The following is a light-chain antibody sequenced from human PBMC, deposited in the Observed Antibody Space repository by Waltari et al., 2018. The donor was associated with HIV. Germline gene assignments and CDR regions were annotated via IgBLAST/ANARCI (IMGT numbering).Light chain of an antibody. Sequence: QSALTQPASVSGSPGQSITMSCTGTSSDIGTSNFVSWYQQHPAKAPKVLIYDVSWRPAGVSSRFSGSKSGNTASLTISGLQAEDEAVYYCSSYTSTSTWIFGGGTKVTVL. CDR1: SSDIGTSNF. CDR3: SSYTSTSTWI. J-gene: IGLJ2*01. CDR2: DVS. V-gene: IGLV2-14*03.